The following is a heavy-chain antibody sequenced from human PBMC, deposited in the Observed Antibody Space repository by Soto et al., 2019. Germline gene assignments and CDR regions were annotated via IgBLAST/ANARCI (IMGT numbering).Heavy chain of an antibody. J-gene: IGHJ6*03. CDR3: ARGRIVGTMGTHYYYYYMGV. CDR1: GGSFSGYY. CDR2: INHSGST. Sequence: QVQLQQWGAGLLKPSETLSLTCAVYGGSFSGYYWSWIRQPPGKGLEWIGEINHSGSTNYNPSLNSRVTISVDTYKNQFSLKLSSVTAADTAVYYCARGRIVGTMGTHYYYYYMGVWGKGTTVTVSS. D-gene: IGHD5-12*01. V-gene: IGHV4-34*01.